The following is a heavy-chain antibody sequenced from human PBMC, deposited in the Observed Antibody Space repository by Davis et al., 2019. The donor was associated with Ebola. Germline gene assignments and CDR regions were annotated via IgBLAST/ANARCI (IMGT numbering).Heavy chain of an antibody. CDR3: ARSWRGYYYGMDV. J-gene: IGHJ6*02. D-gene: IGHD1-1*01. V-gene: IGHV3-21*01. CDR2: ISSRSTYI. Sequence: PGGSLRLSCAASGFTFSIYSINWVRQAPGKGLEWVSSISSRSTYIYYADSVKGRFTISRDNAKNSLYLQMNSLRAEDTAVYYCARSWRGYYYGMDVWGQGTTVTVSS. CDR1: GFTFSIYS.